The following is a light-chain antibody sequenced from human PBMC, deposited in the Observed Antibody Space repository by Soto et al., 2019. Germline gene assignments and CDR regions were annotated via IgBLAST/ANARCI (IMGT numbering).Light chain of an antibody. CDR2: EVN. V-gene: IGLV2-14*01. J-gene: IGLJ1*01. CDR3: SSYSTSSTPYV. Sequence: QSALTQPASVSGSPGQSITISCTGTSSDVGGYKFVSWYQQHPGKAPKLMIYEVNNRPSGVSNRFSGSKSGNTASLTISGLQAYDEADYYCSSYSTSSTPYVFGTGTKLTVL. CDR1: SSDVGGYKF.